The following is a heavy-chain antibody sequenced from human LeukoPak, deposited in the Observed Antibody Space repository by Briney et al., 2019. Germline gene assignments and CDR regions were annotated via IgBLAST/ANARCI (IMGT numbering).Heavy chain of an antibody. V-gene: IGHV3-66*01. Sequence: GGSLRLSCAASGFTFSSYAMSWVRQAPGKGLEWVSIIYTDDSTYYADSVKGRFTISRDNSKNTLYLQMDRLRAEDTAVYYCARDWGYSNTWGQGTLVTVSS. J-gene: IGHJ5*02. CDR3: ARDWGYSNT. CDR1: GFTFSSYA. D-gene: IGHD1-26*01. CDR2: IYTDDST.